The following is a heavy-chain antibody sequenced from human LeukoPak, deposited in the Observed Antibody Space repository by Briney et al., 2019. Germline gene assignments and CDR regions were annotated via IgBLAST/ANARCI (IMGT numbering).Heavy chain of an antibody. J-gene: IGHJ5*02. CDR3: AREFSSRRLDCSSTSCYTIYQSPWFDP. V-gene: IGHV6-1*01. CDR1: GDSVSSNSAA. Sequence: SQTLSLTCAISGDSVSSNSAAWNWIRQSPSRGLEWLGRTYYRSKWYNGYAVSVKSRVTINPDTSKNQFSLQLNSVTPEDTAVYYCAREFSSRRLDCSSTSCYTIYQSPWFDPWGQGTLVTVSS. CDR2: TYYRSKWYN. D-gene: IGHD2-2*02.